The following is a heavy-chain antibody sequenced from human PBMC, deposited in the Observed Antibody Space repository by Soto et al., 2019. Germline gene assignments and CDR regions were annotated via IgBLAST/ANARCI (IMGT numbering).Heavy chain of an antibody. V-gene: IGHV1-18*01. Sequence: ASVKVSGKASGYAVTSYGISWVRQAPGQGLEWMGWISAYNGNTNYAQKLQGRVTMTTDTSTSKAYMELRSLRSDDTAVYYCARDQDFWSGYSNNYYYAMDVWGQVTTVTVSX. CDR3: ARDQDFWSGYSNNYYYAMDV. D-gene: IGHD3-3*01. CDR1: GYAVTSYG. J-gene: IGHJ6*02. CDR2: ISAYNGNT.